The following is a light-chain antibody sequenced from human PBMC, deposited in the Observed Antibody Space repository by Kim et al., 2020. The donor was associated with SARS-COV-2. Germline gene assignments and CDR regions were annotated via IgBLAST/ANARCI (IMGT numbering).Light chain of an antibody. V-gene: IGLV6-57*02. CDR2: EDN. Sequence: FMLTQPHSVSESPGKTVTISCTGSSGSIASNYVQWYQQRPGSAPTTVIYEDNQRPSGVPARFSGSIDSSSNSASLTISGLKTEDEADYYCQSYDSSNHGVFGGGTKLTVL. J-gene: IGLJ3*02. CDR1: SGSIASNY. CDR3: QSYDSSNHGV.